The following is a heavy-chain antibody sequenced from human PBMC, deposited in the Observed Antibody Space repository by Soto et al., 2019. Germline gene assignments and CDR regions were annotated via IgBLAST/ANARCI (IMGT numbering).Heavy chain of an antibody. D-gene: IGHD1-26*01. Sequence: QVQLVQSGAEVKKPGASVKVSCKASGYTFTGHYMHWVRQAPGQGLEWMGWINPNSGGTVYAQKFQGWVTMTRDTSISTAYMELSRLTSDDTAIYYCVRPVGVGAINSDGFDIWGQGTMVTVSS. CDR1: GYTFTGHY. J-gene: IGHJ3*02. CDR2: INPNSGGT. V-gene: IGHV1-2*04. CDR3: VRPVGVGAINSDGFDI.